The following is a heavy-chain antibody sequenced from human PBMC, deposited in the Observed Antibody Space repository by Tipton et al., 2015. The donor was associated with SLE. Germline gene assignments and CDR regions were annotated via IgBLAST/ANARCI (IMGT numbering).Heavy chain of an antibody. CDR3: ARSYYASGSYAYYFDY. Sequence: TLSLTCSVSGGSVRSPSFYWGWIRQPPGKGLEWIASLYYSGSTNYNPSLKSRVTMSVDTSKNQFSLILSSVTAADTAVYYCARSYYASGSYAYYFDYWGQGTLVTVSS. CDR2: LYYSGST. V-gene: IGHV4-39*07. J-gene: IGHJ4*02. D-gene: IGHD3-10*01. CDR1: GGSVRSPSFY.